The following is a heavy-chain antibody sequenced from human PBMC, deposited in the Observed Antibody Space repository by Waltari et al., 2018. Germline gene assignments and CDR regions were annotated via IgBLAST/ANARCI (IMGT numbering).Heavy chain of an antibody. CDR1: GYIFPNYW. CDR3: VRQGLLFDYYGSKGDPQEIEY. D-gene: IGHD3-10*01. V-gene: IGHV5-51*07. J-gene: IGHJ4*01. Sequence: EAHLAQSGAAVKKPGESLKISRQASGYIFPNYWICWVHPYPGNALVWVGVIFPGDSDTRYSPSLHGNVSISADKSISTAYLQWTSRQATDTAMYYCVRQGLLFDYYGSKGDPQEIEYWGHGTLVIVSS. CDR2: IFPGDSDT.